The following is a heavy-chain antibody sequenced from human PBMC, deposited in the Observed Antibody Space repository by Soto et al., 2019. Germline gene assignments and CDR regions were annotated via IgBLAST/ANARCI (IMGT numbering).Heavy chain of an antibody. CDR3: GRGKLEVSDAFDI. CDR1: GYSFTSCW. V-gene: IGHV5-51*01. D-gene: IGHD2-21*01. Sequence: GESLKISCRGSGYSFTSCWIGWVRQMPGKGRECMGMIYPGDSDTIYVPSFQGQVTISDNKSLNAAYLKWSSLKASDSGIYYCGRGKLEVSDAFDIRGQCTSVTVSS. CDR2: IYPGDSDT. J-gene: IGHJ3*02.